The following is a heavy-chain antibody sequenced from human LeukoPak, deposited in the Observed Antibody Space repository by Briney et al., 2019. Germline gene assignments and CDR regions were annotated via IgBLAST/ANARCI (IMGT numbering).Heavy chain of an antibody. CDR2: INLNGGSI. D-gene: IGHD2-15*01. Sequence: ETLSLTCAVYGGSFSGYYWSWIRQPPGKGLEWVSGINLNGGSIGYADSVKGRFTISRDNAKNSLYLQMNSLRVEDTAFYYCARDSVVGVATWDYWGQGTLVTVSS. CDR3: ARDSVVGVATWDY. CDR1: GGSFSGYY. J-gene: IGHJ4*02. V-gene: IGHV3-20*04.